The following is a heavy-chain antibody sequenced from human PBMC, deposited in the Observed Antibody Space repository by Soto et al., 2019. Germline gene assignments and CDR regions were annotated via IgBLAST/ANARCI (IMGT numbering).Heavy chain of an antibody. D-gene: IGHD1-7*01. J-gene: IGHJ4*02. V-gene: IGHV3-64D*06. CDR2: ISSNGGST. CDR3: VKGHKPNWNYVHYFDY. Sequence: QAGGSLRLSCSASGFTFSSYAMHWVRQAPGKGLEYVSAISSNGGSTYYADSVKGRFTISRDNSKNTLYLQMSSLRAEDTAVYYCVKGHKPNWNYVHYFDYWGQGTLVTVSS. CDR1: GFTFSSYA.